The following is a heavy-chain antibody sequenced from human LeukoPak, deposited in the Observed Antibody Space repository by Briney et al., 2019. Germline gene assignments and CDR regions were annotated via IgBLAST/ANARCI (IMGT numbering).Heavy chain of an antibody. CDR3: AKDALGYSGYDYFDY. CDR2: INSDGNST. Sequence: GGSLRLSCAASGFTFSRYWMHWVRQAPGKGLVWVSRINSDGNSTTYADSVKGRFTISRDNSKNTLYLQMNSLRAEDTAVYYCAKDALGYSGYDYFDYWGQGTLVTVSS. J-gene: IGHJ4*02. V-gene: IGHV3-74*01. D-gene: IGHD5-12*01. CDR1: GFTFSRYW.